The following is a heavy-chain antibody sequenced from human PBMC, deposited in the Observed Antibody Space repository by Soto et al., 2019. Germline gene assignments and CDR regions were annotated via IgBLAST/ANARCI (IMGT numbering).Heavy chain of an antibody. CDR3: ARRTVRVDYYFDD. CDR2: IYYSGST. Sequence: SQTLSLPCTVSGGSISSSSYYWGWIRQPPGKGLEWIGSIYYSGSTYYNPSLKSRVTISVDTSKNQFSLKLSSVTAADTAGYYWARRTVRVDYYFDDWGQGTLVTVSS. V-gene: IGHV4-39*01. D-gene: IGHD3-10*01. J-gene: IGHJ4*02. CDR1: GGSISSSSYY.